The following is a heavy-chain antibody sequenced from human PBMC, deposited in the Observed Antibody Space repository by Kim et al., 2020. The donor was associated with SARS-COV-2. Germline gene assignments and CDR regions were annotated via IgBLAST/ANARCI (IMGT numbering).Heavy chain of an antibody. CDR3: VRDQVYGGNAEGDGLDV. CDR2: IYSDDSA. V-gene: IGHV3-66*01. Sequence: GGSLRHACAASGFTVSNCMSWVRQPPGKGLQWFSGIYSDDSAFYADSVKDRFTVSRDNSKNTLYLQMNSQRAEDTAVYYSVRDQVYGGNAEGDGLDVWG. CDR1: GFTVSNC. D-gene: IGHD2-15*01. J-gene: IGHJ6*02.